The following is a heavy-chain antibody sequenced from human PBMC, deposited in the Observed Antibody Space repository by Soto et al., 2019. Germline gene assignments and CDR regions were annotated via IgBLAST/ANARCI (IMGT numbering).Heavy chain of an antibody. CDR1: GFTFSSYA. CDR3: ARDSDYYDSSGYLPWFDP. Sequence: SCAASGFTFSSYAMRWVRQAPGKGLEWVAVISYDGSNKYYADSVKGRFTISRDNSKNTLYLQMNSLRAEDTAVYYCARDSDYYDSSGYLPWFDPWGQGTLVTVSS. CDR2: ISYDGSNK. D-gene: IGHD3-22*01. J-gene: IGHJ5*02. V-gene: IGHV3-30-3*01.